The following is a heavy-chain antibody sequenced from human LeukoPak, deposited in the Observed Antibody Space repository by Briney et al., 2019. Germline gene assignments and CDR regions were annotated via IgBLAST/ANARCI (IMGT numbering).Heavy chain of an antibody. CDR1: GFIFSNYG. D-gene: IGHD6-13*01. V-gene: IGHV3-23*01. J-gene: IGHJ4*02. CDR3: ARVTEYSTAGMRY. Sequence: PXGSLRLSCAASGFIFSNYGMNWVRQAPGKGLEWVAAISASGSATSYADSVRGRFTISRDNFKSTTYLQMNSLRAEDTALYYCARVTEYSTAGMRYWGQGTLVTVSS. CDR2: ISASGSAT.